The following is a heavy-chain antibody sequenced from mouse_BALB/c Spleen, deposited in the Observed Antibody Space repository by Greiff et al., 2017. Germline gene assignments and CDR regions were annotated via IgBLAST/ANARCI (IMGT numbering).Heavy chain of an antibody. Sequence: VQLQQSGPELVKPGASVKISCKASGYAFSSSWMNWVKQRPGQGLEWIGRIYPGDGDTNYNGKFKGKATLTADKSSSTAYMQLSSLTSVDSAVYFCARDGYYPFDYWGQGTTLTVSS. CDR3: ARDGYYPFDY. J-gene: IGHJ2*01. CDR1: GYAFSSSW. V-gene: IGHV1-82*01. D-gene: IGHD2-3*01. CDR2: IYPGDGDT.